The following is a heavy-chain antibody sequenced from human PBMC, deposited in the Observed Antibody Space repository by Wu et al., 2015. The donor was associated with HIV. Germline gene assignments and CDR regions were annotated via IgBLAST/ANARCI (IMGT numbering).Heavy chain of an antibody. D-gene: IGHD3-16*01. J-gene: IGHJ4*02. CDR2: IRPYAGDT. V-gene: IGHV1-46*01. Sequence: QVQLVQSGAEVKKPGASVKVSCKASGYTFTGYYMHWVRQAPGQGLEWMGLIRPYAGDTMYAQNFQGRVVITRDTSTTTVFLEISSLTSEDTAVYYCVRVGGGFHVDYWGQGTLVTVSS. CDR3: VRVGGGFHVDY. CDR1: GYTFTGYY.